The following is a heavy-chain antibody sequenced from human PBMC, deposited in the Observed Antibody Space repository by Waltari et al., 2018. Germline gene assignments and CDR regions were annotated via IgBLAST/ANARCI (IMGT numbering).Heavy chain of an antibody. D-gene: IGHD5-18*01. CDR2: INPYNGNT. J-gene: IGHJ4*02. V-gene: IGHV1-18*01. CDR3: ARGYSYGYHTQ. CDR1: GYTFTRYG. Sequence: QVQLVQSGAEVKKPGASVKVSCKASGYTFTRYGISWVRQAPGQGFEWMGWINPYNGNTNYARKVQSRVTMTTDTSTSTAYMQLRSLRSDDTAVYYCARGYSYGYHTQWGQGTLVTVSS.